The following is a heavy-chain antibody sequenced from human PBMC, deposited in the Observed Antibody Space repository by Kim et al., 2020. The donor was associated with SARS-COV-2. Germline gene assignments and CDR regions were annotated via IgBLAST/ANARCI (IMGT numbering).Heavy chain of an antibody. Sequence: GGSLRLSCAASGFTFSSYAMHWVRQAPGKGLEWVAVISYDGSNKYYADSVKGRFTISRDNSKNTLYLQMNSLRAEDTAVYYCARDIRVQTQTHAFDIWGQGTMVTVSS. CDR2: ISYDGSNK. V-gene: IGHV3-30*04. J-gene: IGHJ3*02. D-gene: IGHD2-2*02. CDR3: ARDIRVQTQTHAFDI. CDR1: GFTFSSYA.